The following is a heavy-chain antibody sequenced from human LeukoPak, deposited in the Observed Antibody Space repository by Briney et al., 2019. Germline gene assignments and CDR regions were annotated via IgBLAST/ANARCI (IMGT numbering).Heavy chain of an antibody. V-gene: IGHV3-73*01. CDR2: IRTKSNSYAT. CDR3: TRHQGTSSTRFDY. J-gene: IGHJ4*02. Sequence: GGSLKLSCAASGFTFSGSAMRWVRQASGKGLEWVGRIRTKSNSYATAYAASVKGRFTISRDDSKNTAYLQMDSLKTEDTAVYYCTRHQGTSSTRFDYWGQGTLVTVSS. D-gene: IGHD2-2*01. CDR1: GFTFSGSA.